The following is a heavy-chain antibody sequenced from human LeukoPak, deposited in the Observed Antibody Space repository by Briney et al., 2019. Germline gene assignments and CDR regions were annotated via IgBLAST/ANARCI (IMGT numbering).Heavy chain of an antibody. Sequence: SETLSLTCTVSGGSISSSSYYWSWIRQPAGKGLEWIGRIYTSGSTNYNPSLKSRVTMSVDTSKNQFSLKLSSVTAADTAVYYCARSNRDSSGYYYGTDVPSFDYWGQGTLVTVSS. V-gene: IGHV4-61*02. D-gene: IGHD3-22*01. J-gene: IGHJ4*02. CDR3: ARSNRDSSGYYYGTDVPSFDY. CDR2: IYTSGST. CDR1: GGSISSSSYY.